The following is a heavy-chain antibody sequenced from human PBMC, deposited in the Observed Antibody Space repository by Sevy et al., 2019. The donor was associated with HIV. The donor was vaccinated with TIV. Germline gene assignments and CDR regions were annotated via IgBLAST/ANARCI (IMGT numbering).Heavy chain of an antibody. V-gene: IGHV3-30*18. CDR3: AKDRRRGYSFGLDS. CDR1: GFPFGSHS. CDR2: ISYDGDNK. D-gene: IGHD5-18*01. Sequence: SLKISCVGSGFPFGSHSMHWVRQAPGKGLEWVAVISYDGDNKYYADSVKGRFTISRDNSKNTLFLQMNSLRGDDTAVYYCAKDRRRGYSFGLDSWGQGTLVTVSS. J-gene: IGHJ5*01.